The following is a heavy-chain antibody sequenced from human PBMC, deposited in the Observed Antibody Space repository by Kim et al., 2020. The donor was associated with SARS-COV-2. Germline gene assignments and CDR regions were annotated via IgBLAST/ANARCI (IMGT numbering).Heavy chain of an antibody. J-gene: IGHJ1*01. D-gene: IGHD3-3*02. Sequence: SSSAYYSDSVKGRFTISRHNAKNSLYLQMSGLRDEDTAVYYCTKDRTFAFWGQGTLVTVSS. V-gene: IGHV3-48*02. CDR2: SSSA. CDR3: TKDRTFAF.